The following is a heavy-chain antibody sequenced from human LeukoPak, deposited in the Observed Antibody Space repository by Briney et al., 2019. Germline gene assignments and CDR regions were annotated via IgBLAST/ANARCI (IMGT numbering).Heavy chain of an antibody. CDR3: ARAGEYYYDNSGYYLNDAFDI. D-gene: IGHD3-22*01. V-gene: IGHV4-59*12. J-gene: IGHJ3*02. CDR1: GGSISSYY. CDR2: IYHSGST. Sequence: PSETLSLTCTVSGGSISSYYWSWIRQPPGKGLEWIGYIYHSGSTYYNPSLKSRVTISVDRSKKQFSLKLSSVTAADTAVYYCARAGEYYYDNSGYYLNDAFDIWGQRTMVTVSS.